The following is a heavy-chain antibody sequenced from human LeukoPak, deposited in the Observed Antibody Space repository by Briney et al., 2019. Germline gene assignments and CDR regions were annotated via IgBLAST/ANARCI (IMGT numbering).Heavy chain of an antibody. J-gene: IGHJ3*02. CDR1: GYSVIELD. D-gene: IGHD3-3*01. V-gene: IGHV1-24*01. CDR2: FDREDGGT. CDR3: ATHTISGVVTYAFQM. Sequence: GASVKVSCKLSGYSVIELDMHWVRQAPGKGLEGMGGFDREDGGTIYARKFQGIVTMTEDTPTDTAYMELTSLTSEDTGVYYCATHTISGVVTYAFQMWGRGTLVTVSS.